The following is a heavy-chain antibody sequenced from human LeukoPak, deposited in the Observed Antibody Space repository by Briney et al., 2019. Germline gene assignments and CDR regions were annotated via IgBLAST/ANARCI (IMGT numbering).Heavy chain of an antibody. J-gene: IGHJ6*02. D-gene: IGHD5-24*01. CDR1: GFSFSNYW. Sequence: GGSLRLSCAASGFSFSNYWMSWVRQAPGKGLEWVANIKQDGSEKYYVDSVKGRFTISRDNAKNSLYMQMDSLRADDTAVYYCARALGRLQPYYYHYGLDVWGQGTTVTVSS. CDR2: IKQDGSEK. V-gene: IGHV3-7*01. CDR3: ARALGRLQPYYYHYGLDV.